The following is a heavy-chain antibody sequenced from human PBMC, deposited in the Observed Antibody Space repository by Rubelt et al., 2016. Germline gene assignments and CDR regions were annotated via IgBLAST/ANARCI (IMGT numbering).Heavy chain of an antibody. CDR2: ISGSGGST. Sequence: EVQLVESGGGLVQPGGSLRLSCAASGFTFSDHYMDWVRQAPGKGLEWVSAISGSGGSTYYADSVKGRFTISRDNSQNTLSLQMNSLRGEDTAVYYCTRGPRPYGTDVWGQGTTVTVSS. CDR1: GFTFSDHY. CDR3: TRGPRPYGTDV. V-gene: IGHV3-23*04. J-gene: IGHJ6*01.